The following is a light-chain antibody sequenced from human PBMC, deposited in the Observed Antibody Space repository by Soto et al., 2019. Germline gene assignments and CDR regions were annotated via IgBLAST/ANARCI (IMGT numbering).Light chain of an antibody. CDR2: KAS. CDR3: QQYNSYPWT. V-gene: IGKV1-5*03. CDR1: QSISSW. J-gene: IGKJ1*01. Sequence: DIPMTQSPSTLSASVGDRITITCRASQSISSWLAWYQQKPGKAPKLLIYKASSLESGVPSRFSGSGSGTEFTLTISSLQPDEFATYYCQQYNSYPWTFGQGTKVDIK.